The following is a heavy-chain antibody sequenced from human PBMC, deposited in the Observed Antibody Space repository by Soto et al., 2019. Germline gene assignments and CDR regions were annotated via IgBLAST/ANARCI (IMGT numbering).Heavy chain of an antibody. Sequence: PSETLSLTCTVSGASISGSGYYWGWIRHPPGHELEWIASIYSIGSHYYNPSLKSRVTISVYTSKNQFSMKLSSVTAADTAVYYCARDSSRTYFCIWGPGTMLTV. V-gene: IGHV4-39*01. CDR3: ARDSSRTYFCI. CDR1: GASISGSGYY. D-gene: IGHD1-26*01. J-gene: IGHJ4*02. CDR2: IYSIGSH.